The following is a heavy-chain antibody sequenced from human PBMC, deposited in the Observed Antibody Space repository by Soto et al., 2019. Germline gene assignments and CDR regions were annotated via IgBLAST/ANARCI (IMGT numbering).Heavy chain of an antibody. V-gene: IGHV4-59*01. CDR3: AGVTDHIAAAGTSCWFDP. J-gene: IGHJ5*02. Sequence: PSETLSLTCTVSGGSISSYYCSWIRQPPGKGLEWIGYIYYSGSTNYNPSLKSRVTISVDTSKNQFSLKLSSVTAADTAVYYCAGVTDHIAAAGTSCWFDPWGQGTLVTVSS. CDR2: IYYSGST. CDR1: GGSISSYY. D-gene: IGHD6-13*01.